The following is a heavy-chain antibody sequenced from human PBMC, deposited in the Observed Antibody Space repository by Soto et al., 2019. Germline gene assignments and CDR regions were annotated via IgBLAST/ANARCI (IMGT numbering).Heavy chain of an antibody. CDR3: ARGEGCSGGSCYPAYYYYYGMDV. V-gene: IGHV4-34*01. CDR2: INHSGST. CDR1: GGSFSGYY. Sequence: QVQLQQWGAGLLKPSETLSLTCAVYGGSFSGYYWSWIRQPPGKGLEWIGEINHSGSTNYNPSLKSRVTISVDTSKNQFSLTLSSVTAADTAVYYCARGEGCSGGSCYPAYYYYYGMDVWGQGTTVTVSS. D-gene: IGHD2-15*01. J-gene: IGHJ6*02.